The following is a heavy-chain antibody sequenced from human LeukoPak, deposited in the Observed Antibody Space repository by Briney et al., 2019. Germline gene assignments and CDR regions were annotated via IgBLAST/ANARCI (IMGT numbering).Heavy chain of an antibody. D-gene: IGHD3-16*02. V-gene: IGHV4-34*01. CDR3: ARFITFGGVIVSGGFDY. Sequence: SRVTLSVDKSKNQFSLKLSSVTAADTAVYYCARFITFGGVIVSGGFDYWGQGTLVTVSS. J-gene: IGHJ4*02.